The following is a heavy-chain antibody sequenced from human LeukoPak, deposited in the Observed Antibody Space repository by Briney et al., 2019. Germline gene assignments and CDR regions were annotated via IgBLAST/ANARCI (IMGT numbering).Heavy chain of an antibody. CDR3: AKAHYDFWSGYYRGYFDN. V-gene: IGHV3-74*01. Sequence: PGGSLRLSCAASGFTFSNYWMHWVRQAPGKGLVWVSRINTDGSSTNYADSVKGRFTISRDRSKNTLYLQMNSLRAEDTAVYYCAKAHYDFWSGYYRGYFDNWGQGTMVTVSS. CDR2: INTDGSST. J-gene: IGHJ4*02. D-gene: IGHD3-3*01. CDR1: GFTFSNYW.